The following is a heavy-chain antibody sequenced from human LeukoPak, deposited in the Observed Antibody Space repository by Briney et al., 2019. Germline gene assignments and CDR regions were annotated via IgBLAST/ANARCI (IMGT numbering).Heavy chain of an antibody. CDR3: ARDRYYYASGGYYYDS. CDR2: IYHSGST. V-gene: IGHV4-38-2*02. CDR1: ASSISSDYY. D-gene: IGHD3-22*01. J-gene: IGHJ5*01. Sequence: KTSETLSLTCTASASSISSDYYWGWLRQPPGKGLEWVGSIYHSGSTYYNPSLKSRVTISVDTSKNQFSLKLSSVTAADTAVYSCARDRYYYASGGYYYDSWGQGTLVTVSS.